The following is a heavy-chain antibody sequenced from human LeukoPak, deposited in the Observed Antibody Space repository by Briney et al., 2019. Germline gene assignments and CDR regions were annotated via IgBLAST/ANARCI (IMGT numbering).Heavy chain of an antibody. J-gene: IGHJ6*04. CDR1: GFTFSSYW. V-gene: IGHV3-7*01. D-gene: IGHD3-10*01. Sequence: GGSLRLSCAASGFTFSSYWMSWVRQAPGKGLEWVANIKQDGSEKYYVDSVKGRFTISRDNSKNTLYLQMNSLRAEDTAVYYCARSGSGSYYVGRADYYYYGMDVWGKGTTVTVSS. CDR3: ARSGSGSYYVGRADYYYYGMDV. CDR2: IKQDGSEK.